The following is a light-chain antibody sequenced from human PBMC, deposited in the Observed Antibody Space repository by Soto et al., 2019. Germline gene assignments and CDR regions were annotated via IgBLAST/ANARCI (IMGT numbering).Light chain of an antibody. CDR2: KAS. V-gene: IGKV1-5*03. CDR1: QSISSW. Sequence: DIQMTQSPSTLSASVGDRVTITCRASQSISSWLAWYQQKPGKAPKLQIYKASSLESGVPSRFSGSGSGTEFTLTISSLQPDDFETYYCQQYNSYWTFGQGTKVEIK. J-gene: IGKJ1*01. CDR3: QQYNSYWT.